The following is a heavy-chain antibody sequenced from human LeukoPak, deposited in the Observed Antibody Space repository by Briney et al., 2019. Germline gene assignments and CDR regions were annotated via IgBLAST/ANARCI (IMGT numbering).Heavy chain of an antibody. J-gene: IGHJ4*02. D-gene: IGHD3-16*01. Sequence: SETLSLTCAVYGGSFSGYYWHWIRQPPGKGLEWIGSIYHSGSTYYNPSLKSRVTISVDTSKNQFSLKLSSVTAADTAVYYCARRVGVALDYWGQGTLVTVSS. CDR2: IYHSGST. CDR3: ARRVGVALDY. CDR1: GGSFSGYY. V-gene: IGHV4-34*01.